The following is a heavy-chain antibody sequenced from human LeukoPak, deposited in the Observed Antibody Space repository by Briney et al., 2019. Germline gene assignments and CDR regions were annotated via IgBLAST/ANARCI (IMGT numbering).Heavy chain of an antibody. Sequence: PGGSLRLSCAASGFTFSSYVMSWVRQAPGKGLEWVSAISGSGGSTYYADSVKGRFTISGDNSKNTLYLQVSSLRAEDTAVYRCAKGGRITAVLPFDYWGQGTLVTVSS. CDR3: AKGGRITAVLPFDY. CDR2: ISGSGGST. J-gene: IGHJ4*02. V-gene: IGHV3-23*01. CDR1: GFTFSSYV. D-gene: IGHD6-13*01.